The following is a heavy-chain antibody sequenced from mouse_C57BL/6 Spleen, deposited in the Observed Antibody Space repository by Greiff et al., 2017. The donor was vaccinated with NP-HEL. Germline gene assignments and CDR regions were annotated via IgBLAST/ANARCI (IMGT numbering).Heavy chain of an antibody. CDR1: GYTFTEYT. CDR2: FYPGSGSI. CDR3: ARHEGITRAMDY. D-gene: IGHD2-4*01. Sequence: QVHVKQSGAELVKPGASVKLSCKASGYTFTEYTIHWVKQRSGQGLEWIGWFYPGSGSIKYNEKFKDKATLTADKSSSTVYMELSRLTSEDSAVYFCARHEGITRAMDYWGQGTSVTVSS. V-gene: IGHV1-62-2*01. J-gene: IGHJ4*01.